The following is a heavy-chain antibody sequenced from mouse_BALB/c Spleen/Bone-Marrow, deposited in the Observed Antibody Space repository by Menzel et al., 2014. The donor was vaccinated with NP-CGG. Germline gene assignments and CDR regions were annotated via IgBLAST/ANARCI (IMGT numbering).Heavy chain of an antibody. Sequence: QVQLQQSGTELVMPGASVKMSCKASGYAFTDRWIHWVKQRPGQGLEWIGAIDTSDSYTNYNQKFKGKATLTVDESSSTAYIHLSSQTSEDSAVYYCARGGDDFSMDYGGQRTSVTVSS. CDR3: ARGGDDFSMDY. CDR1: GYAFTDRW. V-gene: IGHV1-69*01. D-gene: IGHD2-4*01. CDR2: IDTSDSYT. J-gene: IGHJ4*01.